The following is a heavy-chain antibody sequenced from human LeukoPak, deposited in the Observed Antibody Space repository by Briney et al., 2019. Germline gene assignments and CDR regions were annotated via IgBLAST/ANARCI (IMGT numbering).Heavy chain of an antibody. Sequence: GRSLRLSCAASGFTFSSYGMHWVRQAPGKGLEWVALIWYDGSNKYYADSVKGRFTISRDNSKNTLYLQMNSLRAEDTAVYYCARGNYGSGSYAMDVWGPGTTVTVSS. CDR1: GFTFSSYG. J-gene: IGHJ6*02. CDR2: IWYDGSNK. CDR3: ARGNYGSGSYAMDV. D-gene: IGHD3-10*01. V-gene: IGHV3-33*01.